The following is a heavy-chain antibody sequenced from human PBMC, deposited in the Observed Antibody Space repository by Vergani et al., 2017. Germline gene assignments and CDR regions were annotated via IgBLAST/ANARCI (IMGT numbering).Heavy chain of an antibody. D-gene: IGHD6-13*01. V-gene: IGHV1-18*01. CDR3: AREGTKYSSSWYGY. CDR1: RYTFTSYG. J-gene: IGHJ4*02. CDR2: ISAYNGNT. Sequence: QVQLVQSGAEVKKPGASVKVSCKASRYTFTSYGINWVRQAPGQGLEWMGWISAYNGNTNYAQKLQGRVTMTTDTSTTTAYMELRSLRSDDAAVYYCAREGTKYSSSWYGYWGQGTLVTVSS.